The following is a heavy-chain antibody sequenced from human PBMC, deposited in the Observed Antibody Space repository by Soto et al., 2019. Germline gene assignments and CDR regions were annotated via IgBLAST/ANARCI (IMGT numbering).Heavy chain of an antibody. J-gene: IGHJ4*02. CDR2: IYYSGTT. V-gene: IGHV4-59*01. Sequence: NPSETLSLTCTVSGVSISSYYWSWIRQPPGKGLEWIGYIYYSGTTNYNPSLKSRVTISVDTSNNQFSLNLSSVTAADTAVYYCARGALRGWLYYWGQGTLVTVSS. D-gene: IGHD5-12*01. CDR1: GVSISSYY. CDR3: ARGALRGWLYY.